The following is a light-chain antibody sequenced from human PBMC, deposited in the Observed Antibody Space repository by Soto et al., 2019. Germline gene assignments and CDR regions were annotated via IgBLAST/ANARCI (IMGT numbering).Light chain of an antibody. CDR1: HGISSY. V-gene: IGKV1-9*01. CDR2: VAS. CDR3: QQLNSYPRT. Sequence: DIQLTQSPSFLSASVGDRVTITCRASHGISSYLAWYQQKPGKAPKLLIYVASTLQSWVPSRFSGSGSGTEFNLSISSLQTEYFAPYYRQQLNSYPRTFGHGTKVYI. J-gene: IGKJ3*01.